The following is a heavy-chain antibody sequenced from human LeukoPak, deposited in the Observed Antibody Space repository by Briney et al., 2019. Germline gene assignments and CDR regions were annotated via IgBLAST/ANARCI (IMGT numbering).Heavy chain of an antibody. CDR3: TTVVVPAAPLSYYYGMDV. V-gene: IGHV3-15*01. CDR1: GFTFSNAW. D-gene: IGHD2-2*01. CDR2: IKSKTDGGTT. J-gene: IGHJ6*04. Sequence: GGSLRLSCAASGFTFSNAWMSWVRQAPGKGLEWVGRIKSKTDGGTTDYAAPVKGRFTISRDDSKNTLHLQMNSLKTEDTAVYYCTTVVVPAAPLSYYYGMDVWGKGTTVTVSS.